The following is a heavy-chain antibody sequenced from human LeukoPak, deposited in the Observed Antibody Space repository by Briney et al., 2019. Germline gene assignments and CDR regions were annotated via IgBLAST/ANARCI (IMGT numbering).Heavy chain of an antibody. V-gene: IGHV3-23*01. CDR1: GFTFSSYA. CDR2: TSGSGGST. CDR3: AKVPTRYDFWSGYQDY. J-gene: IGHJ4*02. Sequence: QPGGSLRLSCAASGFTFSSYAMSWVRQAPGKGLEWVSATSGSGGSTYYADSVKGRFTISRDNSKNTLYLQMNSLRAEDTAVYYCAKVPTRYDFWSGYQDYWGQGTLVTVSS. D-gene: IGHD3-3*01.